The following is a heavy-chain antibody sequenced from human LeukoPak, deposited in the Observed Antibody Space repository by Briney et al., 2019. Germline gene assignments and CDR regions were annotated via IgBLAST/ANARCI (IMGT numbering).Heavy chain of an antibody. CDR3: AKDGSWSCTD. Sequence: PGGSLRLSCSASGFTFSSSAMHWVRQCPGKGLEWVAYIAHHGNNKYYADSVKGRFTISRDNSKGSLHLQMNSLRADDTAVYYCAKDGSWSCTDWGQGTLVRVSS. D-gene: IGHD2-8*02. CDR2: IAHHGNNK. V-gene: IGHV3-30*02. J-gene: IGHJ4*02. CDR1: GFTFSSSA.